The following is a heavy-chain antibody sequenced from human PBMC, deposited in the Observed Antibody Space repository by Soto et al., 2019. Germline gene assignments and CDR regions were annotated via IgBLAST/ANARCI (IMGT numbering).Heavy chain of an antibody. J-gene: IGHJ4*02. V-gene: IGHV3-9*01. Sequence: VPLVESGGGLAQPGRSLRLSCAASGFTFDDYAMHWVRPTPGKGLEWVSGISWNSGSIGYADSVKGRFTISRDNAKNSLYLQMNSLRAEDTAFYYCAKDVSDYGDHEDYFDSWGQGTLVTVSS. CDR3: AKDVSDYGDHEDYFDS. CDR2: ISWNSGSI. CDR1: GFTFDDYA. D-gene: IGHD4-17*01.